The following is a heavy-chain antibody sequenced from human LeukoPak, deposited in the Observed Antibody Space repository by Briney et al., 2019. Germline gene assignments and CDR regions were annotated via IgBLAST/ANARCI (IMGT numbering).Heavy chain of an antibody. Sequence: GASVKVSCKVSGYTLTKLSIHWVRQAPGKGLEWMGGFDPEDGETIYAQKFQGRVTMTEDTSTDTAYMELNSLSSEDTAVYYCSSSGVEEWQGLHFWGQGTLVTVSS. CDR1: GYTLTKLS. V-gene: IGHV1-24*01. J-gene: IGHJ4*02. D-gene: IGHD3-3*01. CDR2: FDPEDGET. CDR3: SSSGVEEWQGLHF.